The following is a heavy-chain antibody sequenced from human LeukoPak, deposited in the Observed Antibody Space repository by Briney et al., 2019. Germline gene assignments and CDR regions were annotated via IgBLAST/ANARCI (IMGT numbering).Heavy chain of an antibody. CDR3: ARDPQDIVVVVAAP. CDR1: GFTFSSYS. J-gene: IGHJ5*02. V-gene: IGHV3-21*01. Sequence: PGGSLRLSCAASGFTFSSYSMNWVRQAPGKGLEWVSSISSRSSYTYYADSVRGRFTISRDNAKNSLYLQMNSLRAEDTAVYYCARDPQDIVVVVAAPWGQGTLVTVSS. CDR2: ISSRSSYT. D-gene: IGHD2-15*01.